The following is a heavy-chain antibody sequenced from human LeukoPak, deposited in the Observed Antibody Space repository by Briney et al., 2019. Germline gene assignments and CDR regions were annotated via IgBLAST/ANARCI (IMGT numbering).Heavy chain of an antibody. D-gene: IGHD3-3*01. J-gene: IGHJ3*02. Sequence: GASVKVSCKASGYTFTSYDINWVRQATGQGLEWMGWMNPNSGNTGYAQKFQGRVTITRNTSISTAYMELRSLRSDDTAVYYCARDRLSDYDFWSGYYTSEAFDIWGQGTMVTVSS. CDR3: ARDRLSDYDFWSGYYTSEAFDI. CDR1: GYTFTSYD. V-gene: IGHV1-8*03. CDR2: MNPNSGNT.